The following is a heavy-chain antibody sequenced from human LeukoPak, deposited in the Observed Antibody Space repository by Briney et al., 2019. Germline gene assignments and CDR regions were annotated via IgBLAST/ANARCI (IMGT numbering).Heavy chain of an antibody. D-gene: IGHD1-1*01. CDR3: ERRGTYNGNAPPPSGRDV. Sequence: SVKVSCKASGGTFSSYAISWVRQAPGQGLEWMGGIIPIFGTANYAQKFQGRVTITADGSTSTAYTELSSLRSEDTAVYYCERRGTYNGNAPPPSGRDVWAKGPTVTVPS. CDR1: GGTFSSYA. CDR2: IIPIFGTA. V-gene: IGHV1-69*13. J-gene: IGHJ6*04.